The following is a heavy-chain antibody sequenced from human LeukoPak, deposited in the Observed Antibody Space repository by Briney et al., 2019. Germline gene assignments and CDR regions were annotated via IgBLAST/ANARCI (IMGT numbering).Heavy chain of an antibody. CDR2: NNGDGSTT. V-gene: IGHV3-74*01. J-gene: IGHJ5*02. Sequence: GGSLRLSCVASGFSLSGYWMYWVRQAPGKGLMYISRNNGDGSTTNYEDVVKGRFTMSRDNVKNTLYLQMNSLRVEDTAVYYCARDPRNVGLAPWGQGTLVTVSS. CDR1: GFSLSGYW. CDR3: ARDPRNVGLAP. D-gene: IGHD2-15*01.